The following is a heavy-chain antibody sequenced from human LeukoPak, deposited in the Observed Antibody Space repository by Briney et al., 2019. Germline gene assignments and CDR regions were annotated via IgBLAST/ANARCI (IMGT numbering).Heavy chain of an antibody. D-gene: IGHD3-10*01. J-gene: IGHJ3*02. CDR3: AMHKMVRGVHRYGGGPFDAFDI. V-gene: IGHV1-24*01. CDR1: GYTLTELS. Sequence: ASVKVSCKVSGYTLTELSMHWVRQAPGKGLEWMGGFDPEDGETIYAQKFQGRVTMTEDTSTDTAYMELSSLRSEDTAVYYCAMHKMVRGVHRYGGGPFDAFDIWSQGTMVTVSS. CDR2: FDPEDGET.